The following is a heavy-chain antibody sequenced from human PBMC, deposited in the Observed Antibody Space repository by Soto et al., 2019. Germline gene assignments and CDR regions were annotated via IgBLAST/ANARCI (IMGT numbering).Heavy chain of an antibody. V-gene: IGHV4-61*01. D-gene: IGHD3-16*01. CDR2: IYYIGTT. CDR3: AREEKQLSRYGGDFDY. Sequence: SETLSLTCSVSDGSVNSGNYYWSWIRQPPGEGLEWIGHIYYIGTTDYNPSLKSRVTISVDTSKNQFSPKVTSVTAADTAVYFCAREEKQLSRYGGDFDYWGQGIMVTVYS. J-gene: IGHJ4*02. CDR1: DGSVNSGNYY.